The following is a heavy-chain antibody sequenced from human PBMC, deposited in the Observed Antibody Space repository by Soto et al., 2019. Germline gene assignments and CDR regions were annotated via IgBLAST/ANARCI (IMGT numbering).Heavy chain of an antibody. V-gene: IGHV3-48*01. Sequence: GGSLRLSCAASGFTFSSYSMNWVRQAPGKGLEWVSYISSSSSTIYYADSVKGRFTISRDNAKNSLYLQMNSLRAEDTAVYYCARPEWLAADYYYYGMDVWGQGTTVTVSS. CDR3: ARPEWLAADYYYYGMDV. CDR1: GFTFSSYS. CDR2: ISSSSSTI. J-gene: IGHJ6*02. D-gene: IGHD6-19*01.